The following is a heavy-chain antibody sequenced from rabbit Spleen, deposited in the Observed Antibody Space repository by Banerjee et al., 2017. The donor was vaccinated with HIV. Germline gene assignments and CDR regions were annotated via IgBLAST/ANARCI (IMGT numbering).Heavy chain of an antibody. V-gene: IGHV1S40*01. CDR1: GFSFNSGSGFSFNSGYD. D-gene: IGHD8-1*01. CDR2: AYGGSSGDT. Sequence: QSLEESGGGLVKPGASLTLTCTASGFSFNSGSGFSFNSGYDMCWVRQAPGKGLEWVACAYGGSSGDTYSATWAKGRFTVSKTASTTVTLQMTSLTAADTATYFCARDGAGSSYFNLWGQGTLVTVS. CDR3: ARDGAGSSYFNL. J-gene: IGHJ4*01.